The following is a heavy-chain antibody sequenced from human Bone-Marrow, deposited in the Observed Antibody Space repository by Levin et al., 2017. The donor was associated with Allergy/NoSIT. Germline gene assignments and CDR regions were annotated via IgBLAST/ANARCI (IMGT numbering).Heavy chain of an antibody. CDR2: IYSTGKT. V-gene: IGHV4-59*01. Sequence: SETLSLTCTVSSGSISGYYWSWLRQSPEKGLEWIGSIYSTGKTNYNPSLRSRVTMSVDSSKNDFSLRLKSVTSADTAMYYCARDRVSPAILDFWGQGALVTVSS. D-gene: IGHD5/OR15-5a*01. CDR3: ARDRVSPAILDF. J-gene: IGHJ4*02. CDR1: SGSISGYY.